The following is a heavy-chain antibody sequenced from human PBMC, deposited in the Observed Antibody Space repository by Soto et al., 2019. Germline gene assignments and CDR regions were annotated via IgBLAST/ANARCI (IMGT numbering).Heavy chain of an antibody. V-gene: IGHV3-23*01. CDR2: ISGSGGST. CDR3: AKGRGYCSSTSCYVGSDY. D-gene: IGHD2-2*01. CDR1: GFTFSSYA. J-gene: IGHJ4*02. Sequence: EVPLLESGGGLVQPGGSLRLSCAASGFTFSSYAMSWVRQAPGKGLEWVSAISGSGGSTYYADSVKGRFTISRDNXKXTXXLQMSSLRAEDTAVYYCAKGRGYCSSTSCYVGSDYWGQGTLVTVSS.